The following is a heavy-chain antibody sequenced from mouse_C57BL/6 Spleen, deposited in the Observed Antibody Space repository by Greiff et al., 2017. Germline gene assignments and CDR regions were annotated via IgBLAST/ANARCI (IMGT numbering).Heavy chain of an antibody. Sequence: QVQLQQPGAELVKPGASVKLSCKASGYTFTSYWMQWVKQRPGQGLEWIGEIDPSDSYPNYNQKFKGKATLTVDTSSSTAYMQLSSLTSEASAVYYCGRRWLLREGAMDYWGQGTSVTVSS. D-gene: IGHD2-3*01. V-gene: IGHV1-50*01. J-gene: IGHJ4*01. CDR1: GYTFTSYW. CDR3: GRRWLLREGAMDY. CDR2: IDPSDSYP.